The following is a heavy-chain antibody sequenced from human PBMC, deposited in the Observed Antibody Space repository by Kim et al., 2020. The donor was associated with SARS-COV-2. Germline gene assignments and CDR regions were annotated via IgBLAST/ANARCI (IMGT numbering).Heavy chain of an antibody. CDR2: IYYSGST. J-gene: IGHJ1*01. D-gene: IGHD6-13*01. V-gene: IGHV4-39*07. CDR3: TRDPSIAAAGNGDLPIAEYCQH. CDR1: GGSISSSSYY. Sequence: SETLSLTCTVSGGSISSSSYYWGWIRQPPGKGLEWIGSIYYSGSTYYNPSLKSRVTISVDTSKNQFSLKLSSVTEADTAVYYCTRDPSIAAAGNGDLPIAEYCQHWGQGTLVTVS.